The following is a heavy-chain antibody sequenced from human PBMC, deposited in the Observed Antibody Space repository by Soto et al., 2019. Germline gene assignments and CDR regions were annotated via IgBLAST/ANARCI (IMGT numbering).Heavy chain of an antibody. Sequence: SETLSLTCTVSGASISSTTYYWGWIRQSPGKGLEWIGNIYYSGTTYQNPSLKSRVTISIDTSKNQLSLKLSSVTAADTAVYYCARRLAVAGHYFDYWGQGTLVTVSA. J-gene: IGHJ4*02. CDR1: GASISSTTYY. CDR2: IYYSGTT. CDR3: ARRLAVAGHYFDY. V-gene: IGHV4-39*01. D-gene: IGHD6-19*01.